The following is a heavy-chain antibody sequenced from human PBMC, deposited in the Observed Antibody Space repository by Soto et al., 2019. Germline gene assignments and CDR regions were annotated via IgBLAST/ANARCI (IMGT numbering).Heavy chain of an antibody. V-gene: IGHV5-51*01. J-gene: IGHJ4*02. CDR3: ASPPYCACYYYFDH. CDR2: IYPDDSAT. D-gene: IGHD2-21*01. Sequence: GGYLKISCKASGYSFTSYWIGWVRQVPGKGLECMGIIYPDDSATINSPSIQAQVTISADKSISPAYLQWNSLRASDTAMYYCASPPYCACYYYFDHWGQGTAVTVSS. CDR1: GYSFTSYW.